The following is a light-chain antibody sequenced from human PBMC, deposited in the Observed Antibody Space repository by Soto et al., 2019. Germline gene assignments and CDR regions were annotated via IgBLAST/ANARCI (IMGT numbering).Light chain of an antibody. CDR2: EVA. CDR3: AAWDNSLSGLV. CDR1: NSDVGGYDY. J-gene: IGLJ2*01. Sequence: QSVLTQPPSASGSPGQSVTISCTGTNSDVGGYDYVSWYQQHPGKAPKLMIYEVAKRPSGVPDRFSGSKSGTSASLAISGLRSEDESDYYCAAWDNSLSGLVFGGGTQLTVL. V-gene: IGLV2-8*01.